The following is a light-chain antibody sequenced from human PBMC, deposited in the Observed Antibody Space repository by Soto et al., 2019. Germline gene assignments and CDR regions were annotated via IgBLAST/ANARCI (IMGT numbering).Light chain of an antibody. J-gene: IGLJ3*02. CDR1: SSDVGAYNY. CDR3: SSYAGSNNLV. V-gene: IGLV2-8*01. CDR2: EVS. Sequence: QSALTQPPSASGSPGQSVTISCTGTSSDVGAYNYVSWYQQHPGIAPKLLIYEVSKRPSGVPDRFSGSKSGNTASLTVSGLQAEDEADYYCSSYAGSNNLVFGGGTKLTVL.